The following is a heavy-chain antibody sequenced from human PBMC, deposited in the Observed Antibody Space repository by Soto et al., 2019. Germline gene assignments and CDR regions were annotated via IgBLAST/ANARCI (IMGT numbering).Heavy chain of an antibody. V-gene: IGHV4-31*03. CDR1: GGSISSGGYY. J-gene: IGHJ4*02. CDR2: IYYSGST. Sequence: SETLSLTGTVSGGSISSGGYYWSWIRQHPGKGLEWIGYIYYSGSTYYNPSLKSRVTISVDTSKNQFSLKLSSVTAADTAVYYCASSGGGYVVNDYWGQGTLVTVSS. CDR3: ASSGGGYVVNDY. D-gene: IGHD5-12*01.